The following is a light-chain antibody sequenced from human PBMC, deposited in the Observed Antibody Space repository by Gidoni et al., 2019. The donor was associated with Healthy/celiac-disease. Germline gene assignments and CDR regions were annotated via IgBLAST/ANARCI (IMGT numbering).Light chain of an antibody. J-gene: IGLJ2*01. CDR3: CSYAGSSTFL. CDR1: SSDVGSYNL. CDR2: EGR. Sequence: QSALTQPASVSGSPGQSITISCTGTSSDVGSYNLVSWYQQHPGKAPKLMIYEGRKRPSVVSTRFSGSKSGNTASLTISVLQAEDEADYYCCSYAGSSTFLFGGGTKLTVL. V-gene: IGLV2-23*03.